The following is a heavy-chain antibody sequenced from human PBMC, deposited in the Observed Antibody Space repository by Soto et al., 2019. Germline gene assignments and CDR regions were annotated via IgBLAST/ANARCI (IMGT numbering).Heavy chain of an antibody. Sequence: QVQVVESGGGVVQPGRSLKLSCAASGFTFSNFGMHWVRQAPGKGLEWVAVIWHDGQEKYYADSAKGRCTISRDNSKNPLYLQMNSLRAEDTAVNCCVSGPGQGEAMDYWGQGTLVTVSS. V-gene: IGHV3-33*01. J-gene: IGHJ4*02. CDR2: IWHDGQEK. CDR3: VSGPGQGEAMDY. CDR1: GFTFSNFG.